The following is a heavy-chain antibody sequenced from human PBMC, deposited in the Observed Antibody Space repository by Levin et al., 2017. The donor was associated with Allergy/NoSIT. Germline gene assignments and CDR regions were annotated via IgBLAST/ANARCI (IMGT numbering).Heavy chain of an antibody. CDR3: ARQTPGDYYDY. J-gene: IGHJ4*02. D-gene: IGHD3-10*01. CDR1: GGSITSRSYY. Sequence: PGGSLRLSCTVSGGSITSRSYYWAWVRQPPGKGLEWIGSIYFSGSTSYNPSLKRQVTISVDTSKNQFSLQQTSVTAADTAMYYCARQTPGDYYDYWGQGTLVTVSS. CDR2: IYFSGST. V-gene: IGHV4-39*01.